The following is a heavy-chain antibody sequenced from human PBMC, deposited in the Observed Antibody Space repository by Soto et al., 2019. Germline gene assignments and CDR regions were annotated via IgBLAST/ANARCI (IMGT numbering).Heavy chain of an antibody. CDR1: GGSISSYY. CDR2: IYYSGSS. CDR3: SSALVGPTDY. J-gene: IGHJ4*02. Sequence: SETLSLTCTVSGGSISSYYWSWIRQPPGKGLEWIGYIYYSGSSNYNPSLKSRVTISVDTSKNQFSLKLSSVTAADTAVYYCSSALVGPTDYWGQGTLVTVSS. V-gene: IGHV4-59*01. D-gene: IGHD1-26*01.